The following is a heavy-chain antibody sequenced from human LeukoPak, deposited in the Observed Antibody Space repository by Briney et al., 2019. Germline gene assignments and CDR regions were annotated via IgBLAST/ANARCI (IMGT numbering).Heavy chain of an antibody. CDR3: ARGSHLYGSGSYYSGY. J-gene: IGHJ4*02. CDR2: IYYSGST. CDR1: GGSISSYY. Sequence: SETLSLTCTVSGGSISSYYWSWIRQPPGKGLEWIGYIYYSGSTNYNPSLKSRVTISVDTSKNQFSLKLSSVTAADTAVYYCARGSHLYGSGSYYSGYWGQGTLVTVSS. V-gene: IGHV4-59*08. D-gene: IGHD3-10*01.